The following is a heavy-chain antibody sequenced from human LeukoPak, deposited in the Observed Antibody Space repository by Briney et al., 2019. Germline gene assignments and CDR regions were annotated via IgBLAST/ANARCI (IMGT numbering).Heavy chain of an antibody. CDR3: AKTGPYDSSGYTFDY. CDR2: ISGSGGST. Sequence: GGSLRLCCAASGFTFSSYAMSWVRQAPGKGLEWVSAISGSGGSTYYADSVKGRFTISRDNSKNTLYLQMNSLRAEDTAVYYCAKTGPYDSSGYTFDYWGQGTLVTVSS. J-gene: IGHJ4*02. D-gene: IGHD3-22*01. V-gene: IGHV3-23*01. CDR1: GFTFSSYA.